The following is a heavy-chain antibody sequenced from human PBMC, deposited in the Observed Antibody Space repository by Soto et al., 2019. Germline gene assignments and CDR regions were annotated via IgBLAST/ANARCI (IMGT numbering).Heavy chain of an antibody. D-gene: IGHD3-9*01. CDR2: IIPIFGTA. Sequence: GASVKVSCKASGGTFSSYAISWVRQAPGQGLEWMGGIIPIFGTANYAQKFQGRVTITADESTSTAYMELSSLRSEDTAVYYCARAGRPNYDILTGYFGVYYYYGMDVWGQGTTVTVSS. V-gene: IGHV1-69*13. J-gene: IGHJ6*02. CDR3: ARAGRPNYDILTGYFGVYYYYGMDV. CDR1: GGTFSSYA.